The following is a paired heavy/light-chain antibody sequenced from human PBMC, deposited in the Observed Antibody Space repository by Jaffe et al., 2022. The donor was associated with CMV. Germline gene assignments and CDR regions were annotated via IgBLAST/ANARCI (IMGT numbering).Light chain of an antibody. V-gene: IGLV2-8*01. Sequence: QSALTQPPSASGSPGQSVTISCTGTSSDVGGFNYVSWYQQYPGKVPKLIIYEVTKRPSGVPARFSGSKSGNTASLTVSGLQAEDEADYYCSSYSGSRDVFGGGTKLTVL. CDR2: EVT. CDR3: SSYSGSRDV. J-gene: IGLJ3*02. CDR1: SSDVGGFNY.
Heavy chain of an antibody. V-gene: IGHV3-15*01. CDR2: IKSRDDGATT. D-gene: IGHD5-12*01. CDR3: TTRDGYKYDYYMDV. J-gene: IGHJ6*03. Sequence: EVQLVESGGGLVKPGGSLRLSCAASGFTFSIAWMTWVRQAPGKGLEWIARIKSRDDGATTDYAAPVKGRFTISRDDSKNMVYLQMNSLQTEDSGVYYCTTRDGYKYDYYMDVWGTGTTVTVSS. CDR1: GFTFSIAW.